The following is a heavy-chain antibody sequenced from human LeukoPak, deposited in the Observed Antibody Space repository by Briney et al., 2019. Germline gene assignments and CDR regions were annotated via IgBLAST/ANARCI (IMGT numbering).Heavy chain of an antibody. CDR1: GFSFSNYG. Sequence: GGSLRLSCAASGFSFSNYGMHWVRQAPGKGLEWVALIRYDGSKKDYADSVKGRFTISRDNSKNTLHLQMNSLRAEDTAVYYCARTGDTERFDYWGQGTLVTVSS. D-gene: IGHD5-18*01. V-gene: IGHV3-33*01. CDR2: IRYDGSKK. CDR3: ARTGDTERFDY. J-gene: IGHJ4*02.